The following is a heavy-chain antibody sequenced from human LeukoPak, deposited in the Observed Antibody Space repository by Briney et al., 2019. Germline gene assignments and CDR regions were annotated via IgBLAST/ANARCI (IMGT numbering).Heavy chain of an antibody. J-gene: IGHJ5*01. CDR2: VNPNSRGT. D-gene: IGHD1-26*01. CDR3: AKARGRYGWFDS. Sequence: RASVKVSCKASGYSFTGYYLYWLRHGSAQGLESLGSVNPNSRGTNYSQHSQGSVAMTRDKSISKVFFVLRRLMADDAAVYYCAKARGRYGWFDSWGQGNLVTVSS. CDR1: GYSFTGYY. V-gene: IGHV1-2*02.